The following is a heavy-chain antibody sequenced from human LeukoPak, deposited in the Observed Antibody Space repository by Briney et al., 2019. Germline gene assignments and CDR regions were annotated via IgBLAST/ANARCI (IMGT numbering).Heavy chain of an antibody. D-gene: IGHD2-15*01. CDR3: VRGGPSTWS. CDR2: INDDGSDT. Sequence: GGSLRLSCAASGFTFKLYWMHWVRQVPGKGPVWVARINDDGSDTVYADSVKGRFTISRDDAKDMLFLQMNSLRGQDTAVYHCVRGGPSTWSWGQGTLVTVSS. J-gene: IGHJ5*02. V-gene: IGHV3-74*01. CDR1: GFTFKLYW.